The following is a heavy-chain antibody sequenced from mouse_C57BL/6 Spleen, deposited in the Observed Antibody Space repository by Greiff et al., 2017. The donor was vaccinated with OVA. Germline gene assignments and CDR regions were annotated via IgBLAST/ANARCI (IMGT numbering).Heavy chain of an antibody. J-gene: IGHJ3*01. D-gene: IGHD1-1*01. V-gene: IGHV14-4*01. Sequence: EVQLQQSGAELVRPGASVKLSCTASGFNIKDDYMHWVKQRPEQGLEWIGWIDPENGDTEYASKFQGKATITADTSSNTAYLQLSSLTSEDTAVYYCTPYYYGSSPFADWGQGTLVTVSA. CDR1: GFNIKDDY. CDR3: TPYYYGSSPFAD. CDR2: IDPENGDT.